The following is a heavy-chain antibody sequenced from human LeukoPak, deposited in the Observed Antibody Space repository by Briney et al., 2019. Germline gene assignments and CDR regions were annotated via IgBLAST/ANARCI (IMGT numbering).Heavy chain of an antibody. J-gene: IGHJ4*02. CDR3: ARPSYCSSTGCSYYFDY. D-gene: IGHD2-2*01. Sequence: GASVKVSCKASGYTFTSYGISWVRQAPGQGLEWMGWISAYNGNTNYAQKLQGGVTMTTDTSTSTAYMELRSLRSDDTAVYYCARPSYCSSTGCSYYFDYWGQGTLVTVSS. V-gene: IGHV1-18*01. CDR2: ISAYNGNT. CDR1: GYTFTSYG.